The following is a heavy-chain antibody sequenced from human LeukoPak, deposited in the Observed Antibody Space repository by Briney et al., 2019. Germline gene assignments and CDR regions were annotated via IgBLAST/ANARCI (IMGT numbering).Heavy chain of an antibody. D-gene: IGHD2-15*01. CDR2: IYPADSDI. Sequence: PGESLKISCKGSGYSINNYWIGWVRQMPGKGLEWMGIIYPADSDIGYSPSFQGQVTISADKSISTAYLQWSSLKASDTAMYHCARQEYCSGGSCYTWFDPWGQGTLVTVSS. J-gene: IGHJ5*02. CDR3: ARQEYCSGGSCYTWFDP. V-gene: IGHV5-51*01. CDR1: GYSINNYW.